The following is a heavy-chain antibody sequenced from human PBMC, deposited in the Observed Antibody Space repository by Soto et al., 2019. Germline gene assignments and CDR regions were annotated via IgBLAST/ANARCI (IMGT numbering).Heavy chain of an antibody. CDR1: GFTVSSNY. Sequence: GGSLRLSCAASGFTVSSNYMSWVRQAPGKGLEWVSVIYSGGSTYYADSVKGRFTISRDNSKNTLYLQMNSLRAEDTAVYYCARTPYCTNGVCDPGDTFYFDYWGQGTLVTVSS. D-gene: IGHD2-8*01. CDR3: ARTPYCTNGVCDPGDTFYFDY. J-gene: IGHJ4*02. CDR2: IYSGGST. V-gene: IGHV3-66*01.